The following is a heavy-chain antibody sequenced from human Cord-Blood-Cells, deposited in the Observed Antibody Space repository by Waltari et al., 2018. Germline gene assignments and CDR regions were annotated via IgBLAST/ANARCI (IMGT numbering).Heavy chain of an antibody. V-gene: IGHV1-3*01. CDR2: INAGNGNT. CDR1: GYTFTSYA. J-gene: IGHJ4*02. CDR3: AYCSGGSCYFDY. D-gene: IGHD2-15*01. Sequence: QVQLVQSGAEVKKPGASVKVSCKASGYTFTSYAMHWVRQAPGQRLEWMGWINAGNGNTKYSQKFLGRVTITRDTSASTAYMELSSLRSEDTAVYYCAYCSGGSCYFDYWGQGTLVTVSS.